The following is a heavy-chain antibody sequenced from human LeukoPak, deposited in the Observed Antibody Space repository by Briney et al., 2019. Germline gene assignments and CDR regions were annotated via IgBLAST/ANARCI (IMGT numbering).Heavy chain of an antibody. D-gene: IGHD2-21*01. V-gene: IGHV1-69*10. CDR2: IIPIFGIA. CDR1: GGTFSRYT. CDR3: ARDPPRIVGTTIADP. Sequence: SVKVSCKASGGTFSRYTISWVRQAPGRGLEWMGGIIPIFGIANYAQKFQGRVTITADKSTSTAYMELRSLRSEDTAVYDCARDPPRIVGTTIADPWGQGTLVTVSS. J-gene: IGHJ5*02.